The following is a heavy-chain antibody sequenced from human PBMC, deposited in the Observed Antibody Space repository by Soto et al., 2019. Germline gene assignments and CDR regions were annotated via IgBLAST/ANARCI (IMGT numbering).Heavy chain of an antibody. CDR3: VHRVSYSDSWDVGWFHS. CDR1: GFSLSSSGVG. V-gene: IGHV2-5*02. D-gene: IGHD1-26*01. J-gene: IGHJ5*01. CDR2: IYWDNDR. Sequence: QISLKESGPTLVAPAKTLTLTCSFSGFSLSSSGVGVGWFRQAPGKALECLAIIYWDNDRRYNPSLKNKLSITKDTAKNQVVLIIPYIEPVDTGTYYCVHRVSYSDSWDVGWFHSWGQGAPVTVS.